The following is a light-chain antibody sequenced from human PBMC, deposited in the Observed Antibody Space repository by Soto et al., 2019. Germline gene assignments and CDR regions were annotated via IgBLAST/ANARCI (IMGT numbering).Light chain of an antibody. CDR3: SSYASGSTLV. CDR2: EVS. J-gene: IGLJ3*02. Sequence: QSALTQPASVSGSPGQSITISCTGTSSDVGTYNYVSWYQQHAGKAPKLLIYEVSNRPSGVSNRFSGSKSGNTASLTISGLQAEDEGDYYCSSYASGSTLVFGGGTKVTVL. V-gene: IGLV2-14*01. CDR1: SSDVGTYNY.